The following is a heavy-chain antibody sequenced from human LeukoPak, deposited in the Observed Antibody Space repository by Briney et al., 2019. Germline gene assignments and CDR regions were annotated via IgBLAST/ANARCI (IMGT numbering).Heavy chain of an antibody. CDR2: VSSDGSST. Sequence: PGGSLRLSCAASGFTFSTSWMHWVRQTPGKGLVWVARVSSDGSSTNYADSVKGRFTISRDNPKNTLYLQMNSLRAEDTAVYYCARREIVVVPAARGGWFDPWGQGTLVTVSS. D-gene: IGHD2-2*01. V-gene: IGHV3-74*01. J-gene: IGHJ5*02. CDR1: GFTFSTSW. CDR3: ARREIVVVPAARGGWFDP.